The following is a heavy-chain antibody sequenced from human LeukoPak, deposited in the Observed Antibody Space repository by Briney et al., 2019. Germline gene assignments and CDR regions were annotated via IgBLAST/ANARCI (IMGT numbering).Heavy chain of an antibody. J-gene: IGHJ4*02. CDR2: IYTSGST. Sequence: SQTLSLTCTVSGGSISSGSYYWSWIRQPAGKGLEWNGRIYTSGSTNYNPSLKSRVTISVDTSKNQFSLKLSSVTAADTAVYYCAADGYNFFDYWGQGTLVTVSS. CDR3: AADGYNFFDY. V-gene: IGHV4-61*02. D-gene: IGHD5-24*01. CDR1: GGSISSGSYY.